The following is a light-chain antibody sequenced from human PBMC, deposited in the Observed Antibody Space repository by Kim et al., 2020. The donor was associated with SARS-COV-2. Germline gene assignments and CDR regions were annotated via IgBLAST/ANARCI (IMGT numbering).Light chain of an antibody. Sequence: DIILTQSPVILSLSPGERADLSCRASETVTSDLAWYQQKAGQPPRLLIYDANSRASGIPARFSGSGFGTDFTLSISSLEPEDVAIYYCQQRWRWPLTVGGGTKVDIK. CDR2: DAN. CDR1: ETVTSD. V-gene: IGKV3-11*01. J-gene: IGKJ4*01. CDR3: QQRWRWPLT.